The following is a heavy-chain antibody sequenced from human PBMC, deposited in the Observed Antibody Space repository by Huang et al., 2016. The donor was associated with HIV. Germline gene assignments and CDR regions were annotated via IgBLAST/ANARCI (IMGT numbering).Heavy chain of an antibody. V-gene: IGHV1-69*01. CDR2: IIPYFNTV. CDR1: GGTFSNYG. Sequence: QVQLVQSGPEVKKPGSSVKVSCKASGGTFSNYGINWVRQAPGQGLEWMGGIIPYFNTVNHAQKFQGRVTITADESTSTAYMELSSLRSEDTAVYYCARGRWAVAGTMDASDVWGQGTMVTVSS. D-gene: IGHD6-13*01. J-gene: IGHJ3*01. CDR3: ARGRWAVAGTMDASDV.